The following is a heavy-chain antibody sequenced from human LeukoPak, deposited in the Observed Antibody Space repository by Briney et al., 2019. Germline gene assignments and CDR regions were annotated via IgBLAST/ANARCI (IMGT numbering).Heavy chain of an antibody. D-gene: IGHD1-26*01. V-gene: IGHV3-53*05. CDR3: ARGGGSGSYEDYFDY. CDR1: GFTVSSSY. CDR2: FYRGDST. Sequence: PGGSLRLSCAASGFTVSSSYMYWVRQAPGKGLEWVSFFYRGDSTYYAESVRGRFTISRDNSKNTLYLQMGSLRAKDMAVYYCARGGGSGSYEDYFDYWGQGTLVTVSS. J-gene: IGHJ4*02.